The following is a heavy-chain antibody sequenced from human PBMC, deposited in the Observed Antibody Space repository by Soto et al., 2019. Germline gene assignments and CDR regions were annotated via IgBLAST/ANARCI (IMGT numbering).Heavy chain of an antibody. CDR2: IRGSGGDT. V-gene: IGHV3-23*01. J-gene: IGHJ4*02. Sequence: EVQLLESGGGLVQPGGSLRLSCAASGFTCSFCAMNWVRQAPGKGLEWVSSIRGSGGDTYYADSVRGRFTISRDSSKNTLFLQMNRLRVEDTARYYCVKGPSDSYSYFDYWGQGTLVTVSS. CDR3: VKGPSDSYSYFDY. CDR1: GFTCSFCA. D-gene: IGHD3-22*01.